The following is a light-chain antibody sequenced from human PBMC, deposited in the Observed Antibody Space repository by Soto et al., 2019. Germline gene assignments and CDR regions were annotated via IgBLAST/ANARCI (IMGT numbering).Light chain of an antibody. CDR1: QSVSSSS. J-gene: IGKJ3*01. CDR2: DAS. CDR3: HQYGSSPGT. Sequence: EIVLTQSPGTLSLSPGERATLSCRASQSVSSSSLAWYQQKPGQTPRLVMYDASKRATGIPDRFSGSGSGTDFALTISRLEPEDFAVYYCHQYGSSPGTFGPGTKVDI. V-gene: IGKV3-20*01.